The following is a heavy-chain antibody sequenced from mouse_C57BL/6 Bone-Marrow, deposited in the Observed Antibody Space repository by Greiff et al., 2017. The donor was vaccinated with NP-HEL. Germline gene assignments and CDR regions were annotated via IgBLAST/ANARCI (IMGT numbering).Heavy chain of an antibody. CDR1: GFTFSDYG. V-gene: IGHV5-17*01. CDR3: ARPAFYYYGSGYFDV. CDR2: ISSGSSTI. D-gene: IGHD1-1*01. Sequence: EVKLVESGGGLVKPGGSLKLSCAASGFTFSDYGMHWVRQAPEKGLEWVAYISSGSSTIYYADTVKGRFTISRDNANNTLFLQMTSLRSEDTAMYYCARPAFYYYGSGYFDVWGTGTTVTVSS. J-gene: IGHJ1*03.